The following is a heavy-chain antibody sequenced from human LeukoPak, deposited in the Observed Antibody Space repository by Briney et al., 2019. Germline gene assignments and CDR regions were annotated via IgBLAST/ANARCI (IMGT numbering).Heavy chain of an antibody. CDR1: GFSFSTYG. CDR2: ISTSSNYI. D-gene: IGHD3-3*01. V-gene: IGHV3-21*01. J-gene: IGHJ4*02. Sequence: PGGSLRLSCAASGFSFSTYGVNWVRQAPGKGLEWVSSISTSSNYIYYADSVKGRFTISRDNAKNSLYLQMNSLRAEDTAVYYCARNTIFGVVLDYWGQGTLVTVSS. CDR3: ARNTIFGVVLDY.